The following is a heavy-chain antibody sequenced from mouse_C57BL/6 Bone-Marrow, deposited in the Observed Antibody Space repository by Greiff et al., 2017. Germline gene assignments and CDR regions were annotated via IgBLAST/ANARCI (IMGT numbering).Heavy chain of an antibody. CDR2: IDPANGNT. Sequence: VQLQQSVAELVRPGASVKLSCTASGFNIKTTYMHWVKQRPEQGLEWIGRIDPANGNTKYAPKFQGKATITADTSSNTAYLQLSSLTSEDTAIYYCAHSPPFAYWGQGTLVTVSA. CDR1: GFNIKTTY. D-gene: IGHD6-1*01. J-gene: IGHJ3*01. CDR3: AHSPPFAY. V-gene: IGHV14-3*01.